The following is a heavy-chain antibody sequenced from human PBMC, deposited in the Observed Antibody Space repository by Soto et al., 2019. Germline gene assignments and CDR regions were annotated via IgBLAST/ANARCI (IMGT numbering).Heavy chain of an antibody. Sequence: GGSLRLSCVASGFIFSNWPMHWVRQAPGKGLEWVALVSNDESEKIYADSVKGRFAISRDNSKNTVYLQMNSLRVEDTAVYYCARDVSKVIYHWGQGTLVTVSS. V-gene: IGHV3-30*09. CDR1: GFIFSNWP. J-gene: IGHJ5*02. D-gene: IGHD3-22*01. CDR2: VSNDESEK. CDR3: ARDVSKVIYH.